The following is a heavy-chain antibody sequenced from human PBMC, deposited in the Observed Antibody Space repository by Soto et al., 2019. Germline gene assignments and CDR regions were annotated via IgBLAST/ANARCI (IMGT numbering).Heavy chain of an antibody. CDR2: IIPIFGTA. J-gene: IGHJ6*02. D-gene: IGHD2-2*01. V-gene: IGHV1-69*01. CDR3: ARLSGSDLQPSSYYYYGMDV. Sequence: QVQLVQSGAEVKKPGSSVKVSCKASGGTFSSYAISWVRQAPGQGLEWMGGIIPIFGTANYAQKFQGRVTITADESTSTAYMELSSLRSEDTAVYYWARLSGSDLQPSSYYYYGMDVWGQGTTVTVSS. CDR1: GGTFSSYA.